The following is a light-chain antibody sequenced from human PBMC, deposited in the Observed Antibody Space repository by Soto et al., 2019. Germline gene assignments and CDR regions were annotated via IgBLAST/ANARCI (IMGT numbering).Light chain of an antibody. CDR2: KAS. Sequence: DIQMTQCPSTLSASVGDRVTITCRARQSISVWLTWYQQKAGKAPNLLIYKASRLESGVPSRFSGSGSETEFTLTISGLQPGDSATYYCQQYNSYSPTFGQGTKVDIK. CDR3: QQYNSYSPT. V-gene: IGKV1-5*03. J-gene: IGKJ1*01. CDR1: QSISVW.